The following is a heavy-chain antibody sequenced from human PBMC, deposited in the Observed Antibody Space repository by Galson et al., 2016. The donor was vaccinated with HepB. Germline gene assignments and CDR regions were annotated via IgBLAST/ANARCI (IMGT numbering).Heavy chain of an antibody. J-gene: IGHJ6*02. CDR1: GFTFTRYA. D-gene: IGHD5-18*01. V-gene: IGHV3-23*01. CDR2: ITSSGGNT. CDR3: AKRPYSYGWHYVMDV. Sequence: SLRLSCAASGFTFTRYAMTRVRQAPGKGLEWVSSITSSGGNTYYTDSVKGRFTISRDNSKNILYLQMKSLRDEDTAVYYCAKRPYSYGWHYVMDVWGQGTTVTVSS.